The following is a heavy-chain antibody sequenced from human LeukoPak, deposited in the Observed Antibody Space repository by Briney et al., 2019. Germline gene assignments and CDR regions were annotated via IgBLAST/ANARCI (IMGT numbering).Heavy chain of an antibody. J-gene: IGHJ4*02. CDR2: IYPCDSDT. D-gene: IGHD5-24*01. CDR1: GYSFTSHW. V-gene: IGHV5-51*01. Sequence: GESLKISWEGSGYSFTSHWIGWVRQMPGKGLEGMGIIYPCDSDTRYSQSFQGQVPISADKSINTAYLQWSSLKASDPAIYYCARCLHGDGYTSGDYWGQGTLVTVSS. CDR3: ARCLHGDGYTSGDY.